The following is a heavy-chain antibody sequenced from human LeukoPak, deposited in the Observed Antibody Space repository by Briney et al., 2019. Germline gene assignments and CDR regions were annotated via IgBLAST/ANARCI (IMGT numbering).Heavy chain of an antibody. CDR1: GGSISSGGYY. J-gene: IGHJ4*02. CDR3: ARSSCSSTSCRSFFDY. V-gene: IGHV4-31*03. D-gene: IGHD2-2*01. CDR2: IYYSGST. Sequence: SETLSLTCTVSGGSISSGGYYWSWIRQHPGKGLEWIGYIYYSGSTYYNPSLKSRVTISVDTSKNQFSLKLSSVTAADTAVYYCARSSCSSTSCRSFFDYWGQGTLVTVSS.